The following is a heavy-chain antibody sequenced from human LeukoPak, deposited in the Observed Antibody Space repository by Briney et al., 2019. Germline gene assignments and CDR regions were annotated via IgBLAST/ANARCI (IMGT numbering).Heavy chain of an antibody. CDR1: GFTFSSYW. CDR2: IKQDGSEK. CDR3: ARDNRPWNSNFDY. V-gene: IGHV3-7*01. J-gene: IGHJ4*02. D-gene: IGHD1-7*01. Sequence: GGSLRLSCAASGFTFSSYWMSWVRQAPGKGLEWVANIKQDGSEKYYVDSVKGRFTISRDNAKNSLYLQMNSLRAEDTAVYYCARDNRPWNSNFDYWGQGTLVTVSS.